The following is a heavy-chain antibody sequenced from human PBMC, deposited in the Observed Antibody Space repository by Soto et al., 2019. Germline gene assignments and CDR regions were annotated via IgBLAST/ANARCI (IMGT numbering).Heavy chain of an antibody. V-gene: IGHV1-18*04. CDR1: VYTFTNHG. CDR3: ARDLRSTDAYFDY. CDR2: IRGYNGDT. Sequence: ASVKVCCKTSVYTFTNHGMRWVRQAPGQGLEWMAWIRGYNGDTNSAQRLQGRVHLTIDTSTSTAYMELTSLTSDDTAVYYCARDLRSTDAYFDYWGQGTLVTVSS. D-gene: IGHD1-26*01. J-gene: IGHJ4*02.